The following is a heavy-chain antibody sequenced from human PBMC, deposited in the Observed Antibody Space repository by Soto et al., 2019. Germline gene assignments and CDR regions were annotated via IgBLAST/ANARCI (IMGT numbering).Heavy chain of an antibody. CDR3: ARGSAAGYKNWFDP. CDR1: GGSISSYY. D-gene: IGHD6-13*01. Sequence: SETLSLTCTVSGGSISSYYWSWIRQPPGKGLEWIGYIYYSGSTNYNPSLKSRVTISVDTSKNQFSLKLSSVTAADTAVYYCARGSAAGYKNWFDPWGQGTLVTVSS. V-gene: IGHV4-59*01. J-gene: IGHJ5*02. CDR2: IYYSGST.